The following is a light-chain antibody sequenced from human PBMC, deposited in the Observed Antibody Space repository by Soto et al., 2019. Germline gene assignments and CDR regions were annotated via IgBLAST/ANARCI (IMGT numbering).Light chain of an antibody. CDR1: SSNIGAGYD. Sequence: QSVLTQPPSVSGAPGQKVTISCTGSSSNIGAGYDVNWYQQLPGTAPKFLIYGNSNRPSGVPDRFSGSKSGTSASLAITGLQAEDEADHYCQSYDSSLSGYVFGTGTKVTVL. CDR3: QSYDSSLSGYV. J-gene: IGLJ1*01. V-gene: IGLV1-40*01. CDR2: GNS.